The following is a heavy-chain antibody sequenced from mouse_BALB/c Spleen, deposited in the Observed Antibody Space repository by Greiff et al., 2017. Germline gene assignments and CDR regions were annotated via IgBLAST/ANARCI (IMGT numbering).Heavy chain of an antibody. CDR1: GYSITSDYA. CDR3: ARRGYGNYFDY. Sequence: EVKLVESGPGLVKPSQSLSLTCTVTGYSITSDYAWNWIRQFPGNKLEWMGYISYSGSTSYNPSLKSRISITRDTSKNQFFLQLNSVTTEDTATYYCARRGYGNYFDYWGQGTTLTVSS. J-gene: IGHJ2*01. V-gene: IGHV3-2*02. CDR2: ISYSGST. D-gene: IGHD2-10*02.